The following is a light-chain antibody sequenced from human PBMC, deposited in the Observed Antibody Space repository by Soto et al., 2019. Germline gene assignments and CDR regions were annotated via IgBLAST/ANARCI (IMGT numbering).Light chain of an antibody. Sequence: DIQMTQSPSTLSASVGDRVTITCRASQSLGIWLAWHQQKPGKAPKLLIYDASTLKSGVPSRLSGSGSGTKFTLTISSLQPDDFATYYCQEYNSYSGTFGQGTKVEVK. CDR3: QEYNSYSGT. CDR2: DAS. CDR1: QSLGIW. J-gene: IGKJ1*01. V-gene: IGKV1-5*01.